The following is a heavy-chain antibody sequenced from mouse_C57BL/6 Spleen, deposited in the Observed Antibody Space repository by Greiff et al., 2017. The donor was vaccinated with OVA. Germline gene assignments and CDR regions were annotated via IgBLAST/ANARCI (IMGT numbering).Heavy chain of an antibody. CDR1: GFTFSSYA. CDR2: ISSGGDYI. D-gene: IGHD1-1*01. J-gene: IGHJ1*03. V-gene: IGHV5-9-1*02. Sequence: LVESGEGLVKPGGSLKPSCAASGFTFSSYAMSWVRQTPEKRLEWVAYISSGGDYIYYADTVKGRFTISRDNARNTLYLQMSSLKSEDTAMYYCTRESTTVVARWYFDVWGTGTTVTVSS. CDR3: TRESTTVVARWYFDV.